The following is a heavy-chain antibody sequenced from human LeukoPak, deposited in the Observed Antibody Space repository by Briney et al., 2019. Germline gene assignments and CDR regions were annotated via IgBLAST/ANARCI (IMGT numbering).Heavy chain of an antibody. J-gene: IGHJ4*02. Sequence: RGSLRLSCEASGFRLDNYWMTWVRQAPGKGLEWVADINEDGSKIYSLDSVKGRFTISRDNAKNSLSLQLNTLRAEDTAVYYCARWSHVSGRWFLDNWGRGTLVSVSS. D-gene: IGHD3-10*01. V-gene: IGHV3-7*05. CDR1: GFRLDNYW. CDR3: ARWSHVSGRWFLDN. CDR2: INEDGSKI.